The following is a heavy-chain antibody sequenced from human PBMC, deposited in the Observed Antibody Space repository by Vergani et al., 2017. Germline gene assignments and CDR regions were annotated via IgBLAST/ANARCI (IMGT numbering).Heavy chain of an antibody. J-gene: IGHJ4*02. CDR1: EYSFGNYW. D-gene: IGHD1-1*01. CDR3: ARHTTYADS. CDR2: IYPADSDT. V-gene: IGHV5-51*01. Sequence: EAELVQSGPEMRKPGESLKISCKGSEYSFGNYWTGWVRQMPGKGLEWMGIIYPADSDTRYSPSFQGQVTISADKSISTAFLQWDSLKASDTALYYCARHTTYADSWGQGTLVTVSS.